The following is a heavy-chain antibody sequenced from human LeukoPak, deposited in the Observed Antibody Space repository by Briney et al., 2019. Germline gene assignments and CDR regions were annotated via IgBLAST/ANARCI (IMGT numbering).Heavy chain of an antibody. D-gene: IGHD3-22*01. CDR3: ARVSSTGYGVSSGLFY. J-gene: IGHJ4*02. V-gene: IGHV3-11*01. CDR1: GFTFSDYY. Sequence: GGSLRLSCAASGFTFSDYYMSWIRQAPGKGLEWVAYISGRDNILYYAASVKGRFTVSRDNAKTSLSLQLNNLRAEDTAMYYCARVSSTGYGVSSGLFYWGQGTLVTVSS. CDR2: ISGRDNIL.